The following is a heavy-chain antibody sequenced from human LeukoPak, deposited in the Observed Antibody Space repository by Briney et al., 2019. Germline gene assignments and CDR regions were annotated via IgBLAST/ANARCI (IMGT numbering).Heavy chain of an antibody. CDR2: ISSYNGNT. V-gene: IGHV1-18*04. D-gene: IGHD2-2*01. CDR3: ARGTKEDCSSSSCDWGDAFAI. J-gene: IGHJ3*02. CDR1: GYTFTGYY. Sequence: GASVKVSCKASGYTFTGYYMHWVRQAPGQGLEWMGWISSYNGNTNYAQKLQGRVTMTTDTSTSTAYMELRSLRSDDTAVYYCARGTKEDCSSSSCDWGDAFAIWGQGTMVTVSS.